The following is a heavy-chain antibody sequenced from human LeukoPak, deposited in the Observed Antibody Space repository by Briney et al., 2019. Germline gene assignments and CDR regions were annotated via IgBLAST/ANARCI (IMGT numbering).Heavy chain of an antibody. CDR3: ARGIAFWSGSLRYYFDY. Sequence: SETLSLTCTVSSDSISSSSYYWGWIRQPPGKGLEWIGTIYYSGSTYYNPSLKSRVTISVDTSKNQFSLKLSSVTAADTAVYYCARGIAFWSGSLRYYFDYWGQGTLVTVSS. CDR1: SDSISSSSYY. J-gene: IGHJ4*02. CDR2: IYYSGST. V-gene: IGHV4-39*07. D-gene: IGHD3-3*01.